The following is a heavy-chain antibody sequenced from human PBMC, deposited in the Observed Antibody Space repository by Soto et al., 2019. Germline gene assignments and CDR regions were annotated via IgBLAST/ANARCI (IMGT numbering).Heavy chain of an antibody. J-gene: IGHJ3*02. Sequence: QVQLVQSGAEVKTSGASVKVSCRASGYTFTRNPMHWVRQAPGQRLERMGWINTANGNKKYAENVQGRVSISRDTSETTAYMELTSFTFEDTGVYYCAREPEGGGYFAIWGQGTRVTVSS. CDR2: INTANGNK. CDR1: GYTFTRNP. CDR3: AREPEGGGYFAI. D-gene: IGHD1-26*01. V-gene: IGHV1-3*04.